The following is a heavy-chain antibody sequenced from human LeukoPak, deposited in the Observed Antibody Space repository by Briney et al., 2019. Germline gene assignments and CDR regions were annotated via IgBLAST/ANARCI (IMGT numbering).Heavy chain of an antibody. J-gene: IGHJ4*02. D-gene: IGHD5-24*01. CDR1: GFTFSGYG. V-gene: IGHV3-30*18. CDR2: ISYDGSNK. CDR3: AKSGGAGYNFFVY. Sequence: GRSPRLSCAASGFTFSGYGMHWVRQAPGKGLEWVAVISYDGSNKYYADSVKGRFTISRDNSKNTLYLQMNSLRAEDTAVYYCAKSGGAGYNFFVYWGQGTLVTVSS.